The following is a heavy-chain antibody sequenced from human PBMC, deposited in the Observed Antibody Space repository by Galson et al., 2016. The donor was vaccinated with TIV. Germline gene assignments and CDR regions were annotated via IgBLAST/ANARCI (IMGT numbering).Heavy chain of an antibody. Sequence: PSLAKPTQTLTLTCTFSGCSLITNGVGVGWVRQPPGKALEWRAHIYWDDDERYSPSLKSPLTIPKDTSKNQVVLRMTNLDPRDTATYYCVHIPDMFYYGMDGWGQGTTVTVSS. J-gene: IGHJ6*02. V-gene: IGHV2-5*02. CDR1: GCSLITNGVG. CDR2: IYWDDDE. CDR3: VHIPDMFYYGMDG. D-gene: IGHD2-21*01.